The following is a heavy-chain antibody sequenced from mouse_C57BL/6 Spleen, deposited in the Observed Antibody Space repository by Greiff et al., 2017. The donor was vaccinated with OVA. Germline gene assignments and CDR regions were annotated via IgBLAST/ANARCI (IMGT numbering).Heavy chain of an antibody. J-gene: IGHJ1*03. CDR3: ARDGGSSYWYFDV. V-gene: IGHV5-16*01. CDR1: GFTFSDYY. D-gene: IGHD1-1*01. CDR2: INYDGSST. Sequence: EVNVVESEGGLVQPGSSMKLSCTASGFTFSDYYMAWVRQVPEKGLEWVANINYDGSSTYYLDSLKSRFIISRDNAKNILYLQMSSLKSEDTATYYCARDGGSSYWYFDVWGTGTTVTVSS.